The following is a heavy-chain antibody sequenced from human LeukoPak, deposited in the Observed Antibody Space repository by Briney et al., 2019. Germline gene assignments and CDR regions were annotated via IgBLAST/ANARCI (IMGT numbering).Heavy chain of an antibody. CDR2: ISGSGANT. CDR1: GFTFSSYA. CDR3: ARFWRNSSPNAFDI. Sequence: PGGSLRLSCAASGFTFSSYAMSWVRQAPGKGLEWVSTISGSGANTYYADSVKGRFTISRDNSKNTLYFQMNSLRPEDTAVYYCARFWRNSSPNAFDIWGQETMVTVSS. D-gene: IGHD2/OR15-2a*01. J-gene: IGHJ3*02. V-gene: IGHV3-23*01.